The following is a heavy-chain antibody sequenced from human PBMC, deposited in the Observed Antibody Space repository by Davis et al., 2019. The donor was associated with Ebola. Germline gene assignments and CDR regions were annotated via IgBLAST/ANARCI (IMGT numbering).Heavy chain of an antibody. CDR2: IYPGDSDT. Sequence: GGSLRLSCKGSGYSFTSYWIGWVRQMPGKGLEWMGIIYPGDSDTRYSPSFQGQVTISADNSISTAYLQWSSLKASDTAMYYCARHGSFYYYYYGMDVWGKGTTVTVSS. J-gene: IGHJ6*04. CDR1: GYSFTSYW. V-gene: IGHV5-51*01. CDR3: ARHGSFYYYYYGMDV.